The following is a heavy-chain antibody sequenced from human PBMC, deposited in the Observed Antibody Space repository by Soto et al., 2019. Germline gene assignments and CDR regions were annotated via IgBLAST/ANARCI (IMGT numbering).Heavy chain of an antibody. CDR3: AKRPRALLTFDY. J-gene: IGHJ4*02. CDR2: ITGSGSDT. CDR1: GFTFNNYA. Sequence: PGGSLRLSCAASGFTFNNYAMGWVRQTPGKGLEWFSAITGSGSDTYYADSVKGRFTISRDNSKNTLSLQMDSPRAEDTAVYYCAKRPRALLTFDYWGQGTLVTVSS. D-gene: IGHD1-26*01. V-gene: IGHV3-23*01.